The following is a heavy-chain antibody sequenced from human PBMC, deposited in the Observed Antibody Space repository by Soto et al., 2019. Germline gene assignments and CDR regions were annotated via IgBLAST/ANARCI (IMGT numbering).Heavy chain of an antibody. CDR3: AKEEASIMITFGGVIGGLQHFDY. D-gene: IGHD3-16*01. CDR2: IRGSGGST. Sequence: GGALRLSCSASGFPFSRYAMSGGRQAPGEGVGGGSAIRGSGGSTYYADSVQGRFTISRDNSKNTLYLQMNSLRAEDTAVYYCAKEEASIMITFGGVIGGLQHFDYWGQGTLVTVSS. CDR1: GFPFSRYA. V-gene: IGHV3-23*01. J-gene: IGHJ4*02.